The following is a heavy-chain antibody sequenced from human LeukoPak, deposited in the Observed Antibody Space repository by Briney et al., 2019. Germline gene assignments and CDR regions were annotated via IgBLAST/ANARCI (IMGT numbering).Heavy chain of an antibody. CDR1: GFSLTNSAVG. D-gene: IGHD2/OR15-2a*01. Sequence: SGPTLVKPTQTLTLTCTFSGFSLTNSAVGVGWIRKTPGQALEWLALIYSDDDKRYNPSLKTRLSITKDTSKNQVVLTMTNVDLVDTATYFCAHRGKYLTWFDPWGQGTLVIVSS. J-gene: IGHJ5*02. V-gene: IGHV2-5*02. CDR3: AHRGKYLTWFDP. CDR2: IYSDDDK.